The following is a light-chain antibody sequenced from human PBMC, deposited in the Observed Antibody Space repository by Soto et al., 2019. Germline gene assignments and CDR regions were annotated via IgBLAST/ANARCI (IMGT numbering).Light chain of an antibody. CDR3: QQYNNWPPWT. CDR2: GAS. Sequence: EIVMTQSPATLSVSPGERATLSCRASQSVSSNLAWYQQKPGQAPRLLMYGASTRATGIPARFSGSGSGTEFTLTISILQSEDFAVYYCQQYNNWPPWTFGQGTKVEIK. J-gene: IGKJ1*01. V-gene: IGKV3-15*01. CDR1: QSVSSN.